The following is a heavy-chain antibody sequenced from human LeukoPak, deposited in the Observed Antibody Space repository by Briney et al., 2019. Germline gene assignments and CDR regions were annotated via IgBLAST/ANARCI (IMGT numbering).Heavy chain of an antibody. V-gene: IGHV1-69*01. D-gene: IGHD2-2*01. CDR1: GDTFSSSS. Sequence: SVKVSCKASGDTFSSSSISWVRQAPGQGLEWIGGIIPIFGTANYAQKFQGRVTITADESTRTAYMKLSSLRSEDTAVYYCARPPGYQLPKEMFLYYWGQGTLVTVSS. CDR2: IIPIFGTA. J-gene: IGHJ4*02. CDR3: ARPPGYQLPKEMFLYY.